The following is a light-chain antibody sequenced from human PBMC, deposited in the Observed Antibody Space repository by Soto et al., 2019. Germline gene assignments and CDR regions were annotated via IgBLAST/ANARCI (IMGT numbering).Light chain of an antibody. CDR3: CSYAGSSTLVV. Sequence: QSALTQPASVSGSPGQSITISCTGTSSDVGSYNLVSWYQQHPGKAPKLMIYEGSKRPSGVSNRFSGSKSGNTASLTISGLQAEDEADYYCCSYAGSSTLVVSGGGTKLTVL. CDR1: SSDVGSYNL. J-gene: IGLJ2*01. V-gene: IGLV2-23*01. CDR2: EGS.